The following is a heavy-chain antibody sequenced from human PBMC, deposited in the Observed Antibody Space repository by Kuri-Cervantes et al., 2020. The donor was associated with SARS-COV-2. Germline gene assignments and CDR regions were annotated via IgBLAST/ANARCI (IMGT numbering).Heavy chain of an antibody. D-gene: IGHD3-3*01. CDR3: ASQPITIFGVAYHLDY. V-gene: IGHV3-7*01. CDR2: IKQDGSEK. Sequence: GESLKISCAASGFTFSDYYMSWIRQAPGKGLEWVANIKQDGSEKYYVDSVKGRFTISRDNAKNSLYLQMNSLRAEDTAVYYCASQPITIFGVAYHLDYWGQGTLVTVSS. J-gene: IGHJ4*02. CDR1: GFTFSDYY.